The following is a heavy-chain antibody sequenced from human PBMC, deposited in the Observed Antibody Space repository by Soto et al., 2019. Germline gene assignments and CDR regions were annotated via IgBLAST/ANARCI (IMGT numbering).Heavy chain of an antibody. Sequence: QVQLVESGGGVVQPGRSLRLSCAASGFTFSSYGMHWVRQAPGKGLEWVAVISYDGSNKYYADSVKGRFTISRDNSKNTLYLQMNSLRAEDTAGYYCAKDLRYQLLLHYGMDVWGQGTTVTVSS. CDR1: GFTFSSYG. CDR3: AKDLRYQLLLHYGMDV. D-gene: IGHD2-2*01. V-gene: IGHV3-30*18. CDR2: ISYDGSNK. J-gene: IGHJ6*02.